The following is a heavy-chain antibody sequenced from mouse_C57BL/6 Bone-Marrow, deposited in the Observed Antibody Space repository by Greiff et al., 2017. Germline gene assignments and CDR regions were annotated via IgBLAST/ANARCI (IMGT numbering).Heavy chain of an antibody. CDR1: GYTFTSYW. Sequence: QVKLQQPGAELVKPGASVKLSCKASGYTFTSYWMQWVKQRPGQGLEWIGEIDPSDSYTNYNQKFKGKATLTVDTSSSTAYMQLISLPAGDSAVYYCARAVTVFAYWGQGTLVTVSA. CDR2: IDPSDSYT. V-gene: IGHV1-50*01. CDR3: ARAVTVFAY. D-gene: IGHD2-13*01. J-gene: IGHJ3*01.